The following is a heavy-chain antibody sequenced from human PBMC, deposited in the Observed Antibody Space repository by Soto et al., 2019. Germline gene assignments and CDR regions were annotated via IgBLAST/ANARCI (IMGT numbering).Heavy chain of an antibody. Sequence: PGGSLRLSCSASGFTFRDYWMYWVCQAPGKGLVWVSRIISDGGYTFYADSVKGRFTISRDNAKNTLYLQMSSLRAEDTAVYYCARAPSIYESGYYDFCGQRTLVIVSS. CDR2: IISDGGYT. CDR1: GFTFRDYW. J-gene: IGHJ4*02. D-gene: IGHD3-3*01. V-gene: IGHV3-74*01. CDR3: ARAPSIYESGYYDF.